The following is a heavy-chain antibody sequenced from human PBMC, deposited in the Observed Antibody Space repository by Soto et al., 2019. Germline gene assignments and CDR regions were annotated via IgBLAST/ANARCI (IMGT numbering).Heavy chain of an antibody. CDR1: GGTFSSYA. J-gene: IGHJ4*02. V-gene: IGHV1-46*01. CDR3: ARNRGFCSAGTCYMFDY. CDR2: INPSGGST. D-gene: IGHD2-15*01. Sequence: QVQLVQSGAEVKKPGSSVKVSCKASGGTFSSYAISWVRQAPGQGLEWMGIINPSGGSTSYAQRFQGRVTMTSDTSTSTVYMELSSLRSEDTAVYYCARNRGFCSAGTCYMFDYWGQGTLVTVSS.